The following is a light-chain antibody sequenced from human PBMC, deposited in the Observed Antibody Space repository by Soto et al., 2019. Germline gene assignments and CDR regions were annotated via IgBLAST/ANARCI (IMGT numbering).Light chain of an antibody. CDR3: MKGRQLPAP. CDR1: QSLLYSTGNNH. Sequence: DIVMTQSPLSLPVTPGEPASISCRSSQSLLYSTGNNHLDWYLQKPGQPPQLLIYWGSTRASGVPERFSGSGSGTDFTLKISRVEADDVGVYYGMKGRQLPAPFGKGTRLEIK. V-gene: IGKV2-28*01. CDR2: WGS. J-gene: IGKJ5*01.